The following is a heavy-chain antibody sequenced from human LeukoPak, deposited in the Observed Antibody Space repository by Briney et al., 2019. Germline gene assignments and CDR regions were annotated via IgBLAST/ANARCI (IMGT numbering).Heavy chain of an antibody. CDR1: GFTFSSYW. Sequence: PGGSLRLSCAASGFTFSSYWMSWVRQAPGKVLEWVANIKQDGSEKNYVDSVKGRFTISRDNAKNSLYLQMNSLRAGDTAVYYCVRFNSGPNPFDIWGQGTMVTV. D-gene: IGHD1-26*01. CDR2: IKQDGSEK. J-gene: IGHJ3*02. CDR3: VRFNSGPNPFDI. V-gene: IGHV3-7*01.